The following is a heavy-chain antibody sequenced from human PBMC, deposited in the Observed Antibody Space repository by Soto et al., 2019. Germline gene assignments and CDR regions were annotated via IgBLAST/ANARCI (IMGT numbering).Heavy chain of an antibody. D-gene: IGHD6-13*01. J-gene: IGHJ4*02. CDR2: MAGGGDT. CDR3: AKASGSSWRYYLDS. Sequence: EVQLLESGGGLVQPGGSLRLSCAASGFSFSSYVMAWVRQAPGKGLEWVSAMAGGGDTYYPDAVKGRFTISRDNSENTLYLQMNSLRVDDTAVYYCAKASGSSWRYYLDSWVEGTLVTVSS. V-gene: IGHV3-23*01. CDR1: GFSFSSYV.